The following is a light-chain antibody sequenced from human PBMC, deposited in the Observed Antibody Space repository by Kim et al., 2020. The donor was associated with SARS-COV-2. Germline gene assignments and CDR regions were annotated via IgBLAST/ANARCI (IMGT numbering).Light chain of an antibody. CDR3: QQTYSTPHT. J-gene: IGKJ2*01. V-gene: IGKV1-39*01. CDR1: QTISNN. Sequence: SASVGERVTITCRASQTISNNLNWYQQKQGKAPKLRIYETSSLHSWVPSRFSGSESGRDFTLTISSLQPEDFQTYYCQQTYSTPHTFGPGTKLEI. CDR2: ETS.